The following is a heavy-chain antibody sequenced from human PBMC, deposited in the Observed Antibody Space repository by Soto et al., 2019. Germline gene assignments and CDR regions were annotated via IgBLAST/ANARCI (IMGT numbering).Heavy chain of an antibody. CDR3: VSDRGYGHASVPYS. V-gene: IGHV3-30*03. CDR1: GFAFSSYG. D-gene: IGHD5-18*01. Sequence: QAQLVEYGGGVVQPGRSLRLSCAASGFAFSSYGMHWVRQAPGTGLGWVAVISYDGSLQHYADSVKGRFTISRDNSKNMVLLQMSSLRAEDTAVYYCVSDRGYGHASVPYSWGQGTLVSVSS. CDR2: ISYDGSLQ. J-gene: IGHJ4*02.